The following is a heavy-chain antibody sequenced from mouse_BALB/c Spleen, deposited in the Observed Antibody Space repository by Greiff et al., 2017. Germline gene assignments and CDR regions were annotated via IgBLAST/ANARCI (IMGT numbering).Heavy chain of an antibody. D-gene: IGHD2-10*02. Sequence: EVKVEESGPGLVKPSQSLSLTCTVTGYSITSDYAWNWIRQFPGNKLEWMGYISYSGSTSYNPSLKSRISITRDTSKNQFFLQLNSVTTEDTATYYCARSKYGNYYFDYWGQGTTLTVSS. CDR2: ISYSGST. CDR1: GYSITSDYA. V-gene: IGHV3-2*02. J-gene: IGHJ2*01. CDR3: ARSKYGNYYFDY.